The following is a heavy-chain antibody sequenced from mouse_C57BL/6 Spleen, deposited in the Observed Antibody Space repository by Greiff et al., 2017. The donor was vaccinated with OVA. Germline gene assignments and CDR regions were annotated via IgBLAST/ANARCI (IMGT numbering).Heavy chain of an antibody. J-gene: IGHJ4*01. CDR1: GYTFTDYY. D-gene: IGHD2-4*01. V-gene: IGHV1-26*01. CDR3: ARGGITTDY. Sequence: EVQLQQSGPELVKPGASVKISCKASGYTFTDYYMNWVKQSHGKSLEWIGDINPNNGGTSYNQKFKGKATLTVDKSSSTAYMELRSLTSEDSAVYYCARGGITTDYWGQGTSVTVSS. CDR2: INPNNGGT.